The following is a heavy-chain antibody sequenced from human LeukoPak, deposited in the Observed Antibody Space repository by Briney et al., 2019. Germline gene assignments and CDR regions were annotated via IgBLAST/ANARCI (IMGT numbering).Heavy chain of an antibody. CDR3: ARVRVGAAGSNFDY. Sequence: ASVKVSCKASGGTFSSYAISWVRQAPGQGLEWMGWISAYNGNTNYAQKLQGRVTMTTDTSTSTAYMELRSLRSDDTAVYYCARVRVGAAGSNFDYWGQGTLVTVSS. J-gene: IGHJ4*02. V-gene: IGHV1-18*01. CDR2: ISAYNGNT. D-gene: IGHD6-13*01. CDR1: GGTFSSYA.